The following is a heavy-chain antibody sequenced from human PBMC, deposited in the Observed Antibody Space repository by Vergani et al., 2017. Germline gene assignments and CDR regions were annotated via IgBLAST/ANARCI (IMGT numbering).Heavy chain of an antibody. V-gene: IGHV1-18*04. Sequence: QAQLGQSDSEVKKPGDSVTLSCKTSGYTFVIHPITWVRQAPGQGLEWMGWISPYNHKTLYSQKVEGRVTMTSDTSSSTVFWELRRLTSDDTAIYYCARSQMATNDFDLWGRGTLVTVSS. J-gene: IGHJ4*02. CDR2: ISPYNHKT. CDR3: ARSQMATNDFDL. CDR1: GYTFVIHP. D-gene: IGHD5-24*01.